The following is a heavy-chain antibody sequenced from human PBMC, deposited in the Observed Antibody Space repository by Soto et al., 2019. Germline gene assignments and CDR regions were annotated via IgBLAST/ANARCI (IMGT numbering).Heavy chain of an antibody. J-gene: IGHJ6*02. CDR2: IFSDGTNT. Sequence: GGSLRLSCTASGFSFSDHWMHWVRQAPGKGLVWVSRIFSDGTNTNYADSVKGRFTISRDNAKSTLYLQMNSLRIEDTAVYYCASSHKDSSYYSFYYGMHVWGQGTTVTVSS. CDR3: ASSHKDSSYYSFYYGMHV. D-gene: IGHD4-4*01. V-gene: IGHV3-74*01. CDR1: GFSFSDHW.